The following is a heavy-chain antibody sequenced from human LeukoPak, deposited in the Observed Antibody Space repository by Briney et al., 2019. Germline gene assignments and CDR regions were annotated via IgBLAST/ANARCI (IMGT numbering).Heavy chain of an antibody. J-gene: IGHJ4*02. CDR3: ARDRVGSGWPRPYYFEV. CDR2: INPNTGAT. V-gene: IGHV1-2*02. Sequence: ASVKVSCKASGYTLTGYYLHWVRQAPGQGLEWMGWINPNTGATHSAQKFQGRITMTGDSSISTAYMDLSRLRSDDTAVYYCARDRVGSGWPRPYYFEVWGQGTLVTVSS. CDR1: GYTLTGYY. D-gene: IGHD6-19*01.